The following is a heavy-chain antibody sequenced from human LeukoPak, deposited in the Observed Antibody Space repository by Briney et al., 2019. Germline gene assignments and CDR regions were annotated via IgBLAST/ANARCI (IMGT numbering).Heavy chain of an antibody. CDR3: AKGGAGYCSSTSCLYYFDY. D-gene: IGHD2-2*01. J-gene: IGHJ4*02. CDR2: ISESGTTI. V-gene: IGHV3-48*01. CDR1: GFTVSNYN. Sequence: GTLSLSCAASGFTVSNYNLNWVRQARGKGLEWVSFISESGTTIYYPESVKGRFTISRDKSKSTLLLQMSSRRVEDTAVYYCAKGGAGYCSSTSCLYYFDYWGQGTLVTVST.